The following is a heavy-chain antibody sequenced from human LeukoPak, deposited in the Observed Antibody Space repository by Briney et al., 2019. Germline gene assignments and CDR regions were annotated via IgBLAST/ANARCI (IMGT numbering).Heavy chain of an antibody. CDR2: IYYSGST. J-gene: IGHJ6*02. V-gene: IGHV4-31*03. CDR1: GGSISSGGYY. Sequence: SETLSLTCTVSGGSISSGGYYCSWIRQHPGKGLEWIGYIYYSGSTYYNPSLKSRVTISVDTSKNQFSLKLSSVTAADTAVYYCARLVYDSSGYYLSPYYYYGMDVWGQGTTVTVSS. CDR3: ARLVYDSSGYYLSPYYYYGMDV. D-gene: IGHD3-22*01.